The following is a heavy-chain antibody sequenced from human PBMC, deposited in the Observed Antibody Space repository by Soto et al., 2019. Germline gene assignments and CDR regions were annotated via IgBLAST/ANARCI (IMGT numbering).Heavy chain of an antibody. D-gene: IGHD3-16*01. CDR1: GFTFSTYW. CDR2: IKQDGGEI. J-gene: IGHJ4*02. Sequence: PGGSLRLSCAASGFTFSTYWMSWVRQTPGKGLEWVATIKQDGGEIYYVDSVKGRFTISRDNAKNSLFLQMNSLRAEDTAVYYCARSPGGFYYFDYWGPGPLVTVSS. CDR3: ARSPGGFYYFDY. V-gene: IGHV3-7*03.